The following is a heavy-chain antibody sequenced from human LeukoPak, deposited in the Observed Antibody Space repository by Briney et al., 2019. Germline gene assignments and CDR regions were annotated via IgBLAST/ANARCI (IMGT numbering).Heavy chain of an antibody. CDR1: GYTFTGQY. V-gene: IGHV1-2*02. D-gene: IGHD2-15*01. Sequence: ASVKVSCKASGYTFTGQYIHWVRQGPGQGLEWMGWINPKSGGTNYAQKFQGRVTMTRDTSITTAFMELNRLRSDDTAVYYCARGTCSGGGCHPDGGWFDPCGQGTLVTVSS. CDR3: ARGTCSGGGCHPDGGWFDP. CDR2: INPKSGGT. J-gene: IGHJ5*02.